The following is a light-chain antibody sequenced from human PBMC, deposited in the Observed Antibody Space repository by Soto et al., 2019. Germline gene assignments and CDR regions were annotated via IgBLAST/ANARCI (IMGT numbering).Light chain of an antibody. V-gene: IGKV3-15*01. CDR1: QSVSSN. Sequence: EIVMTQSPASLSVSPGERATLSCRARQSVSSNLAWFQQKPGQAPRLLIYGASTRATGIPARFSGSGSGTEFTLTISGLQSEDFAVYYCQHYNNWPPWTFGQGTKVEIK. J-gene: IGKJ1*01. CDR3: QHYNNWPPWT. CDR2: GAS.